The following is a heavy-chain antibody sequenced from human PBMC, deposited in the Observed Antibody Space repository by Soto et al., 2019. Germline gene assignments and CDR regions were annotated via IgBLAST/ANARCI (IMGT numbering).Heavy chain of an antibody. CDR3: AKDYDYGDSRPVDY. Sequence: EVQLLEAGGGLVQPGGSLRLSCAASGFSFRNYGMSWVRQAPGKGLEWLSAIIGNGDTTYYADSVRGRFTISRDNSKNTLYLKLNDRGAEDTAIYYCAKDYDYGDSRPVDYWGQGTLVTVSS. CDR2: IIGNGDTT. V-gene: IGHV3-23*01. CDR1: GFSFRNYG. D-gene: IGHD4-17*01. J-gene: IGHJ4*02.